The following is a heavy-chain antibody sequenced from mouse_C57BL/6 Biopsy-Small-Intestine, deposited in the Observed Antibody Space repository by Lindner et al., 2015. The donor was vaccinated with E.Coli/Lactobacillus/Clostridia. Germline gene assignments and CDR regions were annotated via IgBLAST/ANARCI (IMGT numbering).Heavy chain of an antibody. CDR2: IDPSGGTT. V-gene: IGHV1-64*01. D-gene: IGHD1-1*01. Sequence: SVKVSCKASGYIFTSYWLHWVRQAPGQGLEWMGIIDPSGGTTRYAEKFQGRVRMSRDKSTSTLYLDLGSLTSEDTAVYYCARAPSDYYGMDVWGPGTTVIVSS. CDR1: GYIFTSYW. CDR3: ARAPSDYYGMDV. J-gene: IGHJ1*01.